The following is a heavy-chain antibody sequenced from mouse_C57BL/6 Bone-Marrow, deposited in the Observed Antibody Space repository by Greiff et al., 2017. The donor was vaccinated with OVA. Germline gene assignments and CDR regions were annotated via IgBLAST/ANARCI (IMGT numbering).Heavy chain of an antibody. D-gene: IGHD3-1*01. CDR2: INPGSGGT. V-gene: IGHV1-54*01. CDR3: ASGVGV. Sequence: VQLQQSGAELVRPGTSVKVSCKASGYAFTNYLIEWVKQRPGQGLEWIGVINPGSGGTNYNEKFKGKATLTADKSSSAAYMQRSSLTSEDAAVYFCASGVGVWGTGTTVTVSS. CDR1: GYAFTNYL. J-gene: IGHJ1*03.